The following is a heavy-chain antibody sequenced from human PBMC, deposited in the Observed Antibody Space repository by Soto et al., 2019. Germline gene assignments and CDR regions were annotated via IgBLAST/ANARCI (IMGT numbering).Heavy chain of an antibody. CDR2: INPNSGGT. CDR1: GYTFTGYY. Sequence: ASVKVSCKASGYTFTGYYMHWVRQAPGQGLEWMGWINPNSGGTNYAQKFQGWVTMTRDTSISTAYMELSRLRSDDTAVYYCTVVVVAADDAFDIWGQGTMVTV. J-gene: IGHJ3*02. V-gene: IGHV1-2*04. D-gene: IGHD2-15*01. CDR3: TVVVVAADDAFDI.